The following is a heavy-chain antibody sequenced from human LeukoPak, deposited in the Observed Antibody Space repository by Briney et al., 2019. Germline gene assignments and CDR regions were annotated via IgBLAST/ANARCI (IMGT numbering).Heavy chain of an antibody. D-gene: IGHD2-15*01. CDR1: GFTFSSYE. J-gene: IGHJ4*02. CDR3: AKGGRSSGGSYYDY. Sequence: GGSLRLSCAASGFTFSSYEMNWVRQAPGKGLEWVSSISSSSSYIYYADSVKGRFTISRDNAKNSLYLQMNSLRAEDTAVYYCAKGGRSSGGSYYDYWGQGTLVTVSS. V-gene: IGHV3-21*01. CDR2: ISSSSSYI.